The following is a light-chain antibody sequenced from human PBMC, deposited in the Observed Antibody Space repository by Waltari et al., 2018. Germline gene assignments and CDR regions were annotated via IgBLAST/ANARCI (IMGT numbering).Light chain of an antibody. V-gene: IGLV1-44*01. CDR3: AAWDYSLNYV. CDR1: TSNIGSNT. CDR2: SNN. Sequence: QSVLTQPPSASGTPGQRVTISCSGSTSNIGSNTVNWYQPFPRTAPTPLIYSNNQRPSGVPDRFSASKSGTSASLAISGLYYEDEADYYCAAWDYSLNYVFGSGTKVTVL. J-gene: IGLJ1*01.